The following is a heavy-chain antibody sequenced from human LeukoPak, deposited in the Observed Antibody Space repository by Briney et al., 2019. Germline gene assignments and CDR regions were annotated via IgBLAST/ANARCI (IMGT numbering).Heavy chain of an antibody. CDR1: GGSISGYY. CDR3: ARGHIAVAGALYYFDY. CDR2: IYNSGST. Sequence: PSETLSLTCTVSGGSISGYYWSWIRRPPGKRLEWIGYIYNSGSTNYNPSLRSRVTISIDTSKKQFSLRLTSVTAADTAVYYCARGHIAVAGALYYFDYWGQGTLVTVSS. D-gene: IGHD6-19*01. V-gene: IGHV4-59*01. J-gene: IGHJ4*02.